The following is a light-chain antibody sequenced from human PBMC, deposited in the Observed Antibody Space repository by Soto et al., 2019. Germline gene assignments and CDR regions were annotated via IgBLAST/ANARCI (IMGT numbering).Light chain of an antibody. J-gene: IGLJ1*01. CDR1: SSDVGGYNF. V-gene: IGLV2-14*03. CDR3: SSYITSSNVV. Sequence: QSALTQPASVFGSPGQSITISCTGTSSDVGGYNFVSWYQQHPGKAPKLMIYEVSNRPSGASNRFSGSKSGNTASLTISGLQPEDEADYYCSSYITSSNVVLGTGTKVTVL. CDR2: EVS.